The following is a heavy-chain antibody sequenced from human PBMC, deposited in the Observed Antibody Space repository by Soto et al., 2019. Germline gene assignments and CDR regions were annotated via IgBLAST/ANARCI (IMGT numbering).Heavy chain of an antibody. Sequence: GRTLRLSCAAYGYTFSNYDVHWVRQAPGKGLEYVSAINDNGGYTYYANSVKGRFTISRDNSKSTLYLQMGSLRLDDMAVYYCARAQRSGNYDYWGQET. D-gene: IGHD1-26*01. V-gene: IGHV3-64*01. CDR1: GYTFSNYD. CDR2: INDNGGYT. J-gene: IGHJ4*02. CDR3: ARAQRSGNYDY.